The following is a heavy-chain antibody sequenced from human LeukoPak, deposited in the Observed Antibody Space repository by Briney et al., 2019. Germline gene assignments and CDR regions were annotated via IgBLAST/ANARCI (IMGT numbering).Heavy chain of an antibody. Sequence: ASVKVSCKASGYTFTSYGISWVRQAPGQGLEWMGWISAYNGNTNYAQKFQGRVTITRDTSASTAYMELSSLRSEDTAVYYCARDGRGYDWVYYFDYWGQGTLVTVSS. CDR1: GYTFTSYG. J-gene: IGHJ4*02. D-gene: IGHD5-12*01. V-gene: IGHV1-18*01. CDR3: ARDGRGYDWVYYFDY. CDR2: ISAYNGNT.